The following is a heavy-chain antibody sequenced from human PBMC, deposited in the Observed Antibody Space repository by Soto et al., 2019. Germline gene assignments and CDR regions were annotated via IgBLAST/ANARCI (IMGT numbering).Heavy chain of an antibody. Sequence: EVPLLESGGGLVQPGGSLRLSXAXXGXXXSSYXMSWARXXXGXGXEWVSAISGSGGSTYYADSVKGRFTISRDNSKNTLYLQMNSLRAEDXAVYXXXAXXXXXXXYGMDVWGQGTTVTVSS. J-gene: IGHJ6*02. V-gene: IGHV3-23*01. CDR2: ISGSGGST. CDR3: XAXXXXXXXYGMDV. CDR1: GXXXSSYX.